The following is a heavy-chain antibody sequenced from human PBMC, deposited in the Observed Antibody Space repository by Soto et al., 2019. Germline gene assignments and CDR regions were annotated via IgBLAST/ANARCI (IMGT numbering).Heavy chain of an antibody. CDR2: VYYTGDT. Sequence: QVQLQQSGPRLVKPSETLSLTCTVSSGPDRSHNWGWIRQPPGRGLEWIGYVYYTGDTAYNPSLMSRVSISADTSTNDISLTLSSVTAADTAVYYCVRHGIDYLHGLVDVWGQGTTVSVSS. V-gene: IGHV4-59*08. D-gene: IGHD4-17*01. J-gene: IGHJ6*02. CDR1: SGPDRSHN. CDR3: VRHGIDYLHGLVDV.